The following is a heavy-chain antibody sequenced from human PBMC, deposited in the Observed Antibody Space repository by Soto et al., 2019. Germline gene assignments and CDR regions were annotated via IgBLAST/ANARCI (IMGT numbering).Heavy chain of an antibody. J-gene: IGHJ2*01. CDR2: IYSGGDT. Sequence: EVQLVESGGGLIQPGGSLRLSCAASWLNVSTNYMSWVRQAPGKGLEWVSVIYSGGDTSYADSVKGRFAISKDNSKNTVFLQMNRLRVEDTAAYYWARDWGGNAGLHWYFDLWGRGTLVTVSS. V-gene: IGHV3-53*01. CDR3: ARDWGGNAGLHWYFDL. CDR1: WLNVSTNY. D-gene: IGHD3-16*01.